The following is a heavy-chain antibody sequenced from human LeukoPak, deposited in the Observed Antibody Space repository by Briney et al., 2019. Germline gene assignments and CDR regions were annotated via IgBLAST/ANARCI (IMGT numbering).Heavy chain of an antibody. J-gene: IGHJ4*02. V-gene: IGHV3-23*01. CDR3: AKVNGYRYGVLDY. Sequence: GGSLRLSCAASGFTFSNYGMSWVRQAPGKGLEWVSGITGSGDSTYYADSVKGRFTMSRDNSKNTLYVQMNSLRAEDTAVYYCAKVNGYRYGVLDYWGQGTLDTVSS. CDR1: GFTFSNYG. CDR2: ITGSGDST. D-gene: IGHD5-18*01.